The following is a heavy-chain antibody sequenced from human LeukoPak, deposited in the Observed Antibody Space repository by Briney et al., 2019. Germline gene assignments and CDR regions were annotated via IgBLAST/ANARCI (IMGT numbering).Heavy chain of an antibody. CDR1: GYTLTELS. D-gene: IGHD2-15*01. V-gene: IGHV1-24*01. CDR2: FDPEDGET. Sequence: ASVKVSCKVSGYTLTELSMHWVRQAPGKGLEGMGGFDPEDGETIYAQKFQGRVTMTEDTSTDTAYMELSSLRSEDTAVYYCATFVEEEPKDYYYYYGMDVWGQGTTVTVSS. CDR3: ATFVEEEPKDYYYYYGMDV. J-gene: IGHJ6*02.